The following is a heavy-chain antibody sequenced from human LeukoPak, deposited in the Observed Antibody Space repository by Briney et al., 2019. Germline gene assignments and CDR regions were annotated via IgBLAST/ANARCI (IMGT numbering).Heavy chain of an antibody. J-gene: IGHJ3*02. CDR2: ISSSGSTI. CDR3: ARAPHYDSSGYPGLFAFDI. Sequence: GGSLRLSCAASGFKFSNYAMSWVRQAPGKGLEWVSYISSSGSTIYYADSVKGRFTISRDNAKNSLYLQMNSLRAEDTAVYYCARAPHYDSSGYPGLFAFDIWGQGTMVTVSS. V-gene: IGHV3-48*03. CDR1: GFKFSNYA. D-gene: IGHD3-22*01.